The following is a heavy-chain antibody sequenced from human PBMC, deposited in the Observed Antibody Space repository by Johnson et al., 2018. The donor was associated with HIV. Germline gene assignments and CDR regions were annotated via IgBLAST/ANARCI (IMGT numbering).Heavy chain of an antibody. V-gene: IGHV3-66*02. CDR2: IYSGGST. CDR3: AKGRSGGSGAFDI. Sequence: VQLVESGGGSVQPGGSLRLSCAASGFTVSSNYMSWVRQAPGKGLEWVSVIYSGGSTYYADSVKGRFTISRDNSKNTLYVQMNRLRTEDTAVYFCAKGRSGGSGAFDIWGQGTMVTVSS. CDR1: GFTVSSNY. J-gene: IGHJ3*02. D-gene: IGHD3-10*01.